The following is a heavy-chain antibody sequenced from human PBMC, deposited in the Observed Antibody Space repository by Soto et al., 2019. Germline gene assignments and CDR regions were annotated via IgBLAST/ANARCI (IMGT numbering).Heavy chain of an antibody. CDR3: ARDYIAAAGIGLYYYGMDV. V-gene: IGHV3-33*01. J-gene: IGHJ6*02. CDR2: IWYDGSNK. D-gene: IGHD6-13*01. CDR1: GFTFSSYG. Sequence: GGSLRLSCAASGFTFSSYGMHWVRQAPGKGLEWVAVIWYDGSNKYYADSVKGRFTISRDNSKNTLYLQMNSLRAEDTAVYYRARDYIAAAGIGLYYYGMDVWGQGTTVTVSS.